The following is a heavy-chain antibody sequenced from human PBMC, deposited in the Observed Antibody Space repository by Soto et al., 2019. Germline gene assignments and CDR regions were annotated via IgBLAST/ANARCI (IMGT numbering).Heavy chain of an antibody. J-gene: IGHJ6*02. V-gene: IGHV1-46*01. Sequence: ASVKVSCKSSGYTFTSYDMHWVRQAPGQGLECMGIINPSGGSTSYAQKFQGRVTMTRDTSTSTVYMELSSLRSEDTAVYYCARNGARPTKGGYYYYYYGMDVWGQGTTVTVS. D-gene: IGHD6-6*01. CDR1: GYTFTSYD. CDR3: ARNGARPTKGGYYYYYYGMDV. CDR2: INPSGGST.